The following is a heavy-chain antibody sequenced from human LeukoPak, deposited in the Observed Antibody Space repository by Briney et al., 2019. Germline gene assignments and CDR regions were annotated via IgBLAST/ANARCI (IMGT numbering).Heavy chain of an antibody. J-gene: IGHJ4*02. CDR1: EYTFTSYD. CDR2: MNPNSGNT. Sequence: ASVKVSCKASEYTFTSYDINWVRQATGQGLEWMGWMNPNSGNTDYAQKFQGRVTMTRNTSISTAYMELSSLRSEDTAVYYCARGGYHDSSGYHYNNDYCGQGTLVTVSS. CDR3: ARGGYHDSSGYHYNNDY. D-gene: IGHD3-22*01. V-gene: IGHV1-8*01.